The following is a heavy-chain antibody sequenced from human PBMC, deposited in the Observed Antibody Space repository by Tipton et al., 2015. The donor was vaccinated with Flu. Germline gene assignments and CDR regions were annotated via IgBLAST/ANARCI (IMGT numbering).Heavy chain of an antibody. J-gene: IGHJ6*03. CDR2: VSGSGDST. CDR1: GFTFSSYA. CDR3: AKKGYTNYDPKGTYYYYMDV. D-gene: IGHD4-11*01. Sequence: GSLRLSCAASGFTFSSYAMTWVRQAPGKGLEWVSGVSGSGDSTYYADSVKGRFTISRDNSKNTLYLQMNSLRAEDTAIYYCAKKGYTNYDPKGTYYYYMDVWGKGTTVTVSS. V-gene: IGHV3-23*01.